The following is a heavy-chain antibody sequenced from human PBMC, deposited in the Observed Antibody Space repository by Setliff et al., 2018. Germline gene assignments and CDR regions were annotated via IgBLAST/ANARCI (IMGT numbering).Heavy chain of an antibody. Sequence: PGGSLRLSCAASGFDFKTHWMDWARQAPGKGLEWVANIKEDGSQRNYVDAVRGRFTISRDNAKNSLYLQMNSLRAEDTAVYYCARDRLRYFDWLLCTAIDYWGQGTLVTV. CDR2: IKEDGSQR. CDR1: GFDFKTHW. J-gene: IGHJ4*02. V-gene: IGHV3-7*01. D-gene: IGHD3-9*01. CDR3: ARDRLRYFDWLLCTAIDY.